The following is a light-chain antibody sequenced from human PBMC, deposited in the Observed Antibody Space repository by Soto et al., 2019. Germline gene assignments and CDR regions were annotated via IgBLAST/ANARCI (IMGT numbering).Light chain of an antibody. Sequence: QPVLTQSPSASASLGASVKLTCTLSSGHSSYAIAWHQQQPEKGPRYLMKLNSDGSHSKGDGITDRFSGSSSWAERYLTFSCLQSVDEADYYCQNWGNGILVFGGGTKLPVL. CDR1: SGHSSYA. V-gene: IGLV4-69*01. J-gene: IGLJ3*02. CDR2: LNSDGSH. CDR3: QNWGNGILV.